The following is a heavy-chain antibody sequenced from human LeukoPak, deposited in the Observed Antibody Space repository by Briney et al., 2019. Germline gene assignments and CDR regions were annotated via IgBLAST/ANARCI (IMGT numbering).Heavy chain of an antibody. CDR1: GYSFTDYW. CDR2: IYPGDSDT. V-gene: IGHV5-51*01. Sequence: GESLKISCKGFGYSFTDYWIDWVRQMPGKGLEWMGIIYPGDSDTRYSTSFQGTVTISADKSISPAYLQWSSLKASDTAVYYCARHSGSSSSGADYWGQGTLVTVSS. J-gene: IGHJ4*02. D-gene: IGHD6-6*01. CDR3: ARHSGSSSSGADY.